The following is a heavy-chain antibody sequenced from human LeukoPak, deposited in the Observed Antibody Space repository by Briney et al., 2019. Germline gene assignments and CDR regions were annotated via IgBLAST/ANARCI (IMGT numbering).Heavy chain of an antibody. J-gene: IGHJ4*02. CDR1: GYTFTSYY. D-gene: IGHD1-26*01. V-gene: IGHV1-46*01. CDR2: INPSGGST. Sequence: ASVTVSCKASGYTFTSYYMHWVRQAPGQGLEWMGIINPSGGSTSYAQKFQGRVTMTRDTSTSTVYMELSSLRSEDTAVYYCARPSTYTIVGAPWYFDYWGQGTLVTVSS. CDR3: ARPSTYTIVGAPWYFDY.